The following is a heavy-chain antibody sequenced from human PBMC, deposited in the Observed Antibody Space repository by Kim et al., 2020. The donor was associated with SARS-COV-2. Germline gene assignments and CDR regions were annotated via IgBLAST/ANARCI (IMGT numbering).Heavy chain of an antibody. CDR1: GGSITKSRAY. J-gene: IGHJ4*02. Sequence: SETLSLTCTVSGGSITKSRAYCGWIRQPPGKGLEWIGRFSFTGWTAYNPSLRSRVIVPADSSNNDFTLKMSSVTAADTAVYYCESYTEGTMLDYWGPGIL. CDR2: FSFTGWT. D-gene: IGHD5-12*01. CDR3: ESYTEGTMLDY. V-gene: IGHV4-39*02.